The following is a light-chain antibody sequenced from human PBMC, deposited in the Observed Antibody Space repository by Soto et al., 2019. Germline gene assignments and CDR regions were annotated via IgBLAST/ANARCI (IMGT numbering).Light chain of an antibody. V-gene: IGKV1-5*03. CDR1: QNINSW. CDR2: EAS. CDR3: QQYNSYSWT. Sequence: DIQMTQSPSTLAASVVDRVTITCLASQNINSWLAWYQQKPGKAPNLLIYEASSLESGVPSRFGGSGSGTEFTLTISSLQPDDFATYYCQQYNSYSWTFGQGTKVDI. J-gene: IGKJ1*01.